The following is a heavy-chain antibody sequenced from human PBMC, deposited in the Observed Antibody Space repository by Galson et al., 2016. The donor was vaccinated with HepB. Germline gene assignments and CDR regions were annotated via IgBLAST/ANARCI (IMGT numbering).Heavy chain of an antibody. D-gene: IGHD2-2*02. CDR1: GFTFSSYG. Sequence: SLRLSCAASGFTFSSYGMHWVRQAPGKGLEWVAVILHDESNKYYADSVKGRFTTSRDNSKNTLYLQMNSLRIEDTAVYYCAKYTPGGGWFDSWGQGTLVTVSS. V-gene: IGHV3-30*18. CDR3: AKYTPGGGWFDS. J-gene: IGHJ5*01. CDR2: ILHDESNK.